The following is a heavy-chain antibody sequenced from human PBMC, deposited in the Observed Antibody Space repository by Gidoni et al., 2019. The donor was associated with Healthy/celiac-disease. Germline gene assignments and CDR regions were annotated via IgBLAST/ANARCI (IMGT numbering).Heavy chain of an antibody. D-gene: IGHD3-10*01. J-gene: IGHJ4*02. Sequence: EVQLVESGGVVVQPGGSLRLSCAASGFTLDDYTMHWVRQPPGKGLEWVSLISWDGGSTYYADSMKGRFTISRDNSKNSLYLQMNSLRIEDTALYYCAKEVIRGVIISEFDYWGQGTLVTVSS. V-gene: IGHV3-43*01. CDR3: AKEVIRGVIISEFDY. CDR1: GFTLDDYT. CDR2: ISWDGGST.